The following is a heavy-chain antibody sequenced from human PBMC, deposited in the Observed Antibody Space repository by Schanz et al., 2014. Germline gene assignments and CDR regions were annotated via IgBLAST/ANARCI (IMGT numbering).Heavy chain of an antibody. D-gene: IGHD3-10*01. V-gene: IGHV1-18*01. J-gene: IGHJ6*02. CDR3: VRDAGWAFGDYHGMDV. CDR1: GYTFNNHG. CDR2: ISVYHGHT. Sequence: QVHLEQSGAEVKKPGASVKVSCKASGYTFNNHGISWVRQAPGQGLEWMGWISVYHGHTNYAEKVHGRVTMTTDTSTSTAYMELRSLISDDTAVYYCVRDAGWAFGDYHGMDVWGQGTSVTGSS.